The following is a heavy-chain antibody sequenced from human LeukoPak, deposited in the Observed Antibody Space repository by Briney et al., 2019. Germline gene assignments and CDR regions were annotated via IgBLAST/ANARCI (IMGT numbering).Heavy chain of an antibody. D-gene: IGHD3-22*01. Sequence: GASVKVSCTASGGTFSSYAISWVRQAPGQGLEWMGGIIPIFGTANYAQKFQGRVTITADESTSTAYMELSSLRSEDTAVYYCAGEREGYYDSSGYALRPVDYWGQGTLVTVSS. CDR3: AGEREGYYDSSGYALRPVDY. CDR1: GGTFSSYA. CDR2: IIPIFGTA. J-gene: IGHJ4*02. V-gene: IGHV1-69*13.